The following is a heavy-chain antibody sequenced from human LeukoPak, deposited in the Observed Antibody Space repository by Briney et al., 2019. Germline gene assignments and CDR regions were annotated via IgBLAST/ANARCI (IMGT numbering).Heavy chain of an antibody. D-gene: IGHD3-9*01. CDR2: ISGRSDNT. V-gene: IGHV3-23*01. Sequence: GGSLRLSCAASGFILSNYAMYWDRQAPGKGLEWVSAISGRSDNTYYADSVKGRFTLSRDSSKNTLYLQMNSLRADDTAVYYCAKWGDYDVLTGYYVSDFWGQGTLVTVSS. CDR3: AKWGDYDVLTGYYVSDF. CDR1: GFILSNYA. J-gene: IGHJ4*02.